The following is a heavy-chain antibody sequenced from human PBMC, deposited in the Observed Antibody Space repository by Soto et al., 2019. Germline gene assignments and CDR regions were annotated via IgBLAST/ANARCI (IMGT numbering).Heavy chain of an antibody. D-gene: IGHD2-2*01. Sequence: QVQLQESGPGLVKPSETLSLTCTVSGGSISSYYWCWIRQPPGKGLEWIGYIYYSGSTNYNPSRKSRDTIYANTSKKQSALKLSSVTATDTAVYYCARRYASCFDYWGQGTLVTVSS. CDR1: GGSISSYY. V-gene: IGHV4-59*08. CDR3: ARRYASCFDY. J-gene: IGHJ4*02. CDR2: IYYSGST.